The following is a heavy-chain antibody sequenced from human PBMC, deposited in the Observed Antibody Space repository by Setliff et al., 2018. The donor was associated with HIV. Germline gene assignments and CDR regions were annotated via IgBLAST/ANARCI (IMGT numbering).Heavy chain of an antibody. CDR3: AKLLGNGGNSDPFDI. J-gene: IGHJ3*02. D-gene: IGHD2-21*01. V-gene: IGHV3-43*01. Sequence: SLKISCAASGFTFDDHTMNRVRQVPGKGLEWLCLISWDGSSTFYADSVKGRFTISRDNSKESLYLQMDRLTTADTGLYYCAKLLGNGGNSDPFDIWGQGTSVTVSS. CDR1: GFTFDDHT. CDR2: ISWDGSST.